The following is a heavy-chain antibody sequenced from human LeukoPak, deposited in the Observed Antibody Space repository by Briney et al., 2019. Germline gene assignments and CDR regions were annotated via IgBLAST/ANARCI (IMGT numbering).Heavy chain of an antibody. J-gene: IGHJ5*02. CDR2: MNPNSGNT. CDR1: GYTFTSYD. D-gene: IGHD3-10*01. V-gene: IGHV1-8*01. Sequence: ASVKVSCKASGYTFTSYDINWVRQATGQGLEWMGWMNPNSGNTGYAQKFQGRVTMTRNTSISTAYMELSSLRSEDTAVYYCARGPGRLLWFGDPPTFDPWRQGTLVTVSS. CDR3: ARGPGRLLWFGDPPTFDP.